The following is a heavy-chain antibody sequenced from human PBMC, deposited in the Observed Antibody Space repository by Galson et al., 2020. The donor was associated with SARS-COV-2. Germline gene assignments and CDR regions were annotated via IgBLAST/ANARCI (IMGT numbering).Heavy chain of an antibody. CDR3: ARVGGYSYENYYYYGMDV. D-gene: IGHD5-18*01. V-gene: IGHV4-59*01. CDR2: INYSGST. CDR1: GASISSYY. Sequence: PSETLSLTCTVSGASISSYYWSWIRQPPGKGLEWTAYINYSGSTNYNPSLKSRVTISIDTSKNQFSLQLTSVTAADTAIYYCARVGGYSYENYYYYGMDVWGQGTTVTVSS. J-gene: IGHJ6*02.